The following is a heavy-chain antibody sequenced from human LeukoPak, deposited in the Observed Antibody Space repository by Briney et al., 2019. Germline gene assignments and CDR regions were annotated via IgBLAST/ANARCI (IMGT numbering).Heavy chain of an antibody. CDR2: IIPILGIA. Sequence: ASVKVSCKASGGTFSSYAISWVRQAPGQGLEWMGRIIPILGIANYAQKFQGRVTITADKSTSTAYMELSSLRSEDTAVYYCARVGDSSGYYPLFDYWGQGTPVTVPS. J-gene: IGHJ4*02. CDR1: GGTFSSYA. V-gene: IGHV1-69*04. CDR3: ARVGDSSGYYPLFDY. D-gene: IGHD3-22*01.